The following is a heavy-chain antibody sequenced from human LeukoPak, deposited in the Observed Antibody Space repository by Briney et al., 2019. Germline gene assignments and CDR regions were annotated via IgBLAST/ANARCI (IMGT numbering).Heavy chain of an antibody. D-gene: IGHD6-19*01. CDR3: ARHAYRSGWLDF. V-gene: IGHV4-39*01. Sequence: KPSETLPLTCTVSGGSISSSSYYWGWIRQPPGKGLEWIGTIYYSGGTYYNPSFDSRVTISVDTSKNQFSLRLSSVTAADTAVYYCARHAYRSGWLDFWGQGTLVTVSS. CDR1: GGSISSSSYY. J-gene: IGHJ4*02. CDR2: IYYSGGT.